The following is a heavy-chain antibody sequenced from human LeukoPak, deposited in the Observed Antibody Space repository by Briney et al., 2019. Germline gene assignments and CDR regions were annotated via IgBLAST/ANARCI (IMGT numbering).Heavy chain of an antibody. CDR3: ARDDGTQLGNYYYYYGMDV. V-gene: IGHV3-30-3*01. CDR2: ISYDGSNK. J-gene: IGHJ6*02. D-gene: IGHD6-13*01. Sequence: QPGRSLRLSCAASGFTFSSYAMHWVRQAPGKGLEWVADISYDGSNKYYADSVKGRFTISRDNSKNTLYLQMNSLRAEDTAVYYCARDDGTQLGNYYYYYGMDVWGQGTTVTVSS. CDR1: GFTFSSYA.